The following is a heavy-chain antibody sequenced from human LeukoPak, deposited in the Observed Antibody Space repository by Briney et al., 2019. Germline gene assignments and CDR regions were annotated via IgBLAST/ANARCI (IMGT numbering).Heavy chain of an antibody. D-gene: IGHD4-17*01. CDR2: IKQDGSER. CDR3: AINDYGDPYYFDY. J-gene: IGHJ4*02. V-gene: IGHV3-7*01. Sequence: PGGSLRLSCAASGFTFSSYWMSWVRQAPGKGLEWVANIKQDGSERYYVDSVKGRFTISRDNAKNSLYLQMKSLRAEDTAVYYCAINDYGDPYYFDYWGQGTLATVSS. CDR1: GFTFSSYW.